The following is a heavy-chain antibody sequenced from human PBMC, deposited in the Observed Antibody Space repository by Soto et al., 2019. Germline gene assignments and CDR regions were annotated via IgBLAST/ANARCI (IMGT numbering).Heavy chain of an antibody. Sequence: GGSLRLSCSASGFTFSSYEMNWVRQAPGKGLEWVSYISSSGSTIYYADSVKGRFTISRDNAKNSLYLQMNSLRAEDTAVYYCATIAVAGTMADPWGQGTLVTVSS. D-gene: IGHD6-19*01. J-gene: IGHJ5*02. CDR1: GFTFSSYE. V-gene: IGHV3-48*03. CDR3: ATIAVAGTMADP. CDR2: ISSSGSTI.